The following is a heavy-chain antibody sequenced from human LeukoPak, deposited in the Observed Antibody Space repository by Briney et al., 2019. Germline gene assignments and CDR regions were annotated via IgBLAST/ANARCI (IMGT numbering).Heavy chain of an antibody. Sequence: PGGSLRLSCAASGFTFSSYEMNWVRQAPGKGLEWVSYISSSGSTIYYADSVKGRFTISRDNAKNSMYLQMNSLRAEDTAVYYCARDDRGMWSFDYWGQGTLVTVSS. D-gene: IGHD2-21*01. J-gene: IGHJ4*02. CDR3: ARDDRGMWSFDY. CDR2: ISSSGSTI. V-gene: IGHV3-48*03. CDR1: GFTFSSYE.